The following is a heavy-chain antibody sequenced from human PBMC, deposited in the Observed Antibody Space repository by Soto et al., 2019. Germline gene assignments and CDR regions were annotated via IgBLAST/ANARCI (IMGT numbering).Heavy chain of an antibody. J-gene: IGHJ4*02. CDR1: GFTFSSYA. D-gene: IGHD3-10*01. V-gene: IGHV3-23*01. CDR3: AKASGWFAEFDY. CDR2: ISGSGGST. Sequence: EVQLLESGGGLVQPGGSLRLSCAASGFTFSSYAMSWVRQAPGKGLEWVSAISGSGGSTYYADSVKGRFTISRDNSKNTLDLQMTSLRAEDNAVYYCAKASGWFAEFDYWGQGTLVTVSS.